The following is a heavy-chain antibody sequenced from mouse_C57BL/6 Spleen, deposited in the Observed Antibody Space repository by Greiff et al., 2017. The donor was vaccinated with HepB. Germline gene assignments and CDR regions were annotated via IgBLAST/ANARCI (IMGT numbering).Heavy chain of an antibody. V-gene: IGHV2-5*01. Sequence: VQLQESGPGLVQPSQSLSITCTVSGFSLTSYGVHWVRQSPGKGLEWLGVIWRGGSTDYNAAFMSRLSITKDNSKSPVFFKMNSLPADDTAIYYCAKNWSRLWYFDVWGTGTTVTVSS. CDR1: GFSLTSYG. CDR2: IWRGGST. CDR3: AKNWSRLWYFDV. J-gene: IGHJ1*03.